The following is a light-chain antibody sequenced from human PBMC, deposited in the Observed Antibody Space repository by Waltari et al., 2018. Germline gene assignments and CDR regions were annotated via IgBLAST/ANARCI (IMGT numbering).Light chain of an antibody. CDR3: QQYNNWPPGT. Sequence: ETVMTQSPATLSVSPGERATLSCRASQSVSISLAWYQQKPGLAPRLLIFGASTRATGIPARFSGSGSGTDFTLTISSLQSEDFAVYYCQQYNNWPPGTFGQGTKVEVK. CDR2: GAS. V-gene: IGKV3-15*01. CDR1: QSVSIS. J-gene: IGKJ1*01.